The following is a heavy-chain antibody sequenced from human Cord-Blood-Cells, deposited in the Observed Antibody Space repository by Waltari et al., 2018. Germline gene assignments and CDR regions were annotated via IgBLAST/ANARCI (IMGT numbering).Heavy chain of an antibody. D-gene: IGHD1-26*01. J-gene: IGHJ4*02. V-gene: IGHV1-2*04. Sequence: QVQLVQSGAEVKKPGASVKVSCKASGYTFTGYYMQWVRPAPGQGLEWMGWINPNSGGKNYAQKFQGWVTMTRDTSISTAYMELSRLRSDDTAVYYCARDRGGSYYFDYWGQGTLVTVSS. CDR2: INPNSGGK. CDR3: ARDRGGSYYFDY. CDR1: GYTFTGYY.